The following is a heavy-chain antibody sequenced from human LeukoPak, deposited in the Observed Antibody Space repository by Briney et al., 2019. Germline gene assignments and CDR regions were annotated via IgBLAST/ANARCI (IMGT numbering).Heavy chain of an antibody. D-gene: IGHD6-13*01. CDR1: GFTFNSYS. CDR3: ARSSSPYYYYYYMDV. J-gene: IGHJ6*03. Sequence: GGSLRLSRAASGFTFNSYSMNWVRQAPGKGLEWVSSISSSSSYIYYADSVKGRFTISRDNAKNSLYLQMNSLRAEDTAVYYCARSSSPYYYYYYMDVWGKGTTVTVSS. CDR2: ISSSSSYI. V-gene: IGHV3-21*01.